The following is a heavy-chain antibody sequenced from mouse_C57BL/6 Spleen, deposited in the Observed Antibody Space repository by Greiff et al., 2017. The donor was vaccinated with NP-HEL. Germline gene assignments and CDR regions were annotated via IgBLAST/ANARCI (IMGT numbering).Heavy chain of an antibody. CDR1: GFTFSDYG. CDR3: ARPYYDHYYAMDY. J-gene: IGHJ4*01. V-gene: IGHV5-17*01. Sequence: EVQLVESGGGLVKPGGSLKLSCAASGFTFSDYGMHWVRQAPEKGLEWVAYISSGSSTIYYADTVKGRFTISRDNAKNTLFLQMTSLRSEDTAMYYCARPYYDHYYAMDYWGQGTSVTVSS. D-gene: IGHD2-10*01. CDR2: ISSGSSTI.